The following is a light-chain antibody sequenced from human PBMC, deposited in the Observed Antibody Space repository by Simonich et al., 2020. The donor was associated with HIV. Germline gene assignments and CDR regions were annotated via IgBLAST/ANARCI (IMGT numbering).Light chain of an antibody. J-gene: IGLJ3*02. Sequence: QSALTQPASVSGSPGQSITISCTGTSSDVGGYNYVSWYQQHPGKAPKVMIYDVSNRPSGVSNRFSGSQSGNTASLTISGLQAEDEAGYFCCSYAGSRNFWIFGGGTKLTVL. CDR2: DVS. V-gene: IGLV2-14*03. CDR3: CSYAGSRNFWI. CDR1: SSDVGGYNY.